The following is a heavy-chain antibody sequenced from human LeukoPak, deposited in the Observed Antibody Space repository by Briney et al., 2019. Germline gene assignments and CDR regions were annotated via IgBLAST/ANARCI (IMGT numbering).Heavy chain of an antibody. D-gene: IGHD6-13*01. CDR2: ISWNSGSI. Sequence: GRSLRLSCAASGFTFDDYAMHWVRQAPGKGLEWVSGISWNSGSIGYADSVKGRFTNSRDNAKNSLYLQMNSLRAEDTALYYCAKGRGSYSSSQPYYYYGMDVWGQGTTVTVSS. CDR1: GFTFDDYA. V-gene: IGHV3-9*01. J-gene: IGHJ6*02. CDR3: AKGRGSYSSSQPYYYYGMDV.